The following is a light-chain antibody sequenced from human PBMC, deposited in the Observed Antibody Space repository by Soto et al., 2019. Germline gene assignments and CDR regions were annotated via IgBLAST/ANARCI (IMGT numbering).Light chain of an antibody. J-gene: IGKJ1*01. CDR2: GEX. CDR1: XRGSSY. V-gene: IGKV3-15*01. Sequence: QSTATLSLSQGDRVTLSCRAIXRGSSYLASYQQQPGQDTRIXIYGEXSRATGILARFSGSGSGREFTLTISSLQSEEFAVYYCQQYNNWPTWTFGQGTKVDI. CDR3: QQYNNWPTWT.